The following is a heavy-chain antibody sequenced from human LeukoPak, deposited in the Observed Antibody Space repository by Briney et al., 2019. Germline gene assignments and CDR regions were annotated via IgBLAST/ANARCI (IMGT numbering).Heavy chain of an antibody. J-gene: IGHJ5*02. V-gene: IGHV4-34*01. D-gene: IGHD2-2*01. CDR1: GGSFSGYY. CDR3: ARAPIVVVPAASNWFDP. Sequence: SETLSLTCAVYGGSFSGYYWSWIRQPPGKGLEWIGEINHSGSTNYNPSLKSRATISVDTSKNQFSLKLSSVTAADTAVYYCARAPIVVVPAASNWFDPWGQGTLVTVSS. CDR2: INHSGST.